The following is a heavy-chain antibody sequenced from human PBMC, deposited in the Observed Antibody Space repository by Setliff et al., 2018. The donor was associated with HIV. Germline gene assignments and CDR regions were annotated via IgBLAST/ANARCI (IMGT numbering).Heavy chain of an antibody. Sequence: LSLTCAVYGGSFSGYHWSWIRQSPGKGLEWIGEIDHSGSTDDNPSLKSRVTISVDTSKSQFSLKLSSVSAADTAVYYCAGGHPIVPTGLVSFYFDHWGQGTLVTVSS. D-gene: IGHD2-2*01. CDR3: AGGHPIVPTGLVSFYFDH. J-gene: IGHJ4*02. V-gene: IGHV4-34*01. CDR1: GGSFSGYH. CDR2: IDHSGST.